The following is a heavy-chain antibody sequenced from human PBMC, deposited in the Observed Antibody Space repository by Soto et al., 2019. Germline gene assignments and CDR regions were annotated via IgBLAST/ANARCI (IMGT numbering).Heavy chain of an antibody. CDR1: GGSVSSGGYY. V-gene: IGHV4-61*08. Sequence: SETLSLTCTVSGGSVSSGGYYWSWIRQPPGKGLEWIGYIYYSGSTNYNPSPKSRVNISVDTSKNQFSLKLSSVTAAETAVYYCARTTYYDTLTGYKSEAFDIWGQGSPVKVSS. CDR3: ARTTYYDTLTGYKSEAFDI. CDR2: IYYSGST. D-gene: IGHD3-9*01. J-gene: IGHJ3*02.